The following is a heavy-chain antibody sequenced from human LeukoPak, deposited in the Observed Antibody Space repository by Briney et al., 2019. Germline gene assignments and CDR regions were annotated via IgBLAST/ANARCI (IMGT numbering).Heavy chain of an antibody. CDR1: GGSISSYY. J-gene: IGHJ4*02. Sequence: SETLSLTCTVSGGSISSYYWSWIRQPAGKGLEWIGRIYTSGSTNYNPSLKSRVTMSVDTSKNQFSLKLSSVTAADTAVYYCARGSGMYYYDSSGYVFDYWGQGTLVTVSS. CDR2: IYTSGST. V-gene: IGHV4-4*07. D-gene: IGHD3-22*01. CDR3: ARGSGMYYYDSSGYVFDY.